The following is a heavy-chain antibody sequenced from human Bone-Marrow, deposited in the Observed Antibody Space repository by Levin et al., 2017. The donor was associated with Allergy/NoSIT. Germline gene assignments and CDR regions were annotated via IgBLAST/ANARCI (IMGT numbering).Heavy chain of an antibody. D-gene: IGHD2-2*01. CDR3: VTGVPAARAYYYYYYGMDV. Sequence: GGSLRLSCKVSGYTLTELSMHWVRQAPGKGLEWMGGFDPEDGETIYAQKFQGRVTMTEDTSTDTAYMELSSLRSEDTAVYYCVTGVPAARAYYYYYYGMDVWGQGTTVTVSS. CDR1: GYTLTELS. J-gene: IGHJ6*02. V-gene: IGHV1-24*01. CDR2: FDPEDGET.